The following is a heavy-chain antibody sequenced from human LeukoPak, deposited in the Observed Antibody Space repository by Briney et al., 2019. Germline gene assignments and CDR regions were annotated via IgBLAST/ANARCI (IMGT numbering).Heavy chain of an antibody. D-gene: IGHD3-9*01. J-gene: IGHJ4*02. CDR3: ARGRLRYFDWLFHFDY. V-gene: IGHV4-34*01. Sequence: KPSETLSLTCAVYGGSFSGYYWSWIRQPPGKGLEWIGEVNHSGSTNYNPSLKSRVTTSVDTSKNQFSLKLSSVTAADTAVYYCARGRLRYFDWLFHFDYWGQGTLVTVSS. CDR2: VNHSGST. CDR1: GGSFSGYY.